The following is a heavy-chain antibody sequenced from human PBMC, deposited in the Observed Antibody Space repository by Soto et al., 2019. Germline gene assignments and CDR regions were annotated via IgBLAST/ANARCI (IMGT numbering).Heavy chain of an antibody. CDR2: IKEDGSGK. J-gene: IGHJ4*02. CDR1: GFTFSSYW. Sequence: EVQLVESGGGLVQPGGSLRLSCTASGFTFSSYWMSWVRQAPGKGLGWVANIKEDGSGKYYVDSVKGRFSISRDNARNSLYLQMNSRRVEDTAVYYCVRVGRVGGYWGQGAVVTVSS. V-gene: IGHV3-7*03. CDR3: VRVGRVGGY. D-gene: IGHD3-16*01.